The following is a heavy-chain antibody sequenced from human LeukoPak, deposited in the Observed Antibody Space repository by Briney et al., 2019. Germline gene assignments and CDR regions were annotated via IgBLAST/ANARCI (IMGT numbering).Heavy chain of an antibody. CDR1: GYTFTSYY. J-gene: IGHJ4*02. Sequence: ASVKVSCKASGYTFTSYYMHWVRQAPGQGLEWMGIINPSGGSTGYAQKFQGRVTMTRDTSTSTVYMELSSLRSEDTAVYYCVGGIAADGLGYWGQGTLVTVSS. V-gene: IGHV1-46*01. CDR3: VGGIAADGLGY. D-gene: IGHD6-13*01. CDR2: INPSGGST.